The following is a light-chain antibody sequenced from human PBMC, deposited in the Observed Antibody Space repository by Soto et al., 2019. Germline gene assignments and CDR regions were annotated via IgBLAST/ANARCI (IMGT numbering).Light chain of an antibody. V-gene: IGKV3-20*01. Sequence: GFTQSPGTLSFSPGESATLSCRASQSVSSYLAWYQQKNGQAHRLLMYGASSRATGIPDRVSVNGSGADLTITICRLKPEDGDVDVGQQYGASPWTFGHGTKVENK. J-gene: IGKJ1*01. CDR1: QSVSSY. CDR3: QQYGASPWT. CDR2: GAS.